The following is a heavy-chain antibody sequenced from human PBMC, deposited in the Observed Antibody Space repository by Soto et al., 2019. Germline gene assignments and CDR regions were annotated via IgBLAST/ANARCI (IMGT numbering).Heavy chain of an antibody. Sequence: PGGSLRLSCAASGFTFSSYGMHWVRQAPGKGLEWVAVIWYDGSNKYYAESVKGRFTISRDNSKNTLYLQMNSLRAEDTAVYYCARDSDDYSMDVWGQGTTVTVSS. CDR3: ARDSDDYSMDV. CDR2: IWYDGSNK. J-gene: IGHJ6*02. V-gene: IGHV3-33*01. D-gene: IGHD3-10*01. CDR1: GFTFSSYG.